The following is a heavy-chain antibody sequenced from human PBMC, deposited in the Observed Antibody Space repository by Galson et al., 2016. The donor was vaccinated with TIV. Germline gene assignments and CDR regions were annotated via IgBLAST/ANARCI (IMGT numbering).Heavy chain of an antibody. CDR1: GFTFSTYG. J-gene: IGHJ4*02. Sequence: SLRLSCAASGFTFSTYGMHWARQAPGKGLEWMSNISGSGGSVSYADSVKGRFTISRDNSKNTLYLQMNGLRADDTAVYYCAKSGTNLIDYWGQGTLVSVFS. CDR3: AKSGTNLIDY. D-gene: IGHD1-14*01. V-gene: IGHV3-23*01. CDR2: ISGSGGSV.